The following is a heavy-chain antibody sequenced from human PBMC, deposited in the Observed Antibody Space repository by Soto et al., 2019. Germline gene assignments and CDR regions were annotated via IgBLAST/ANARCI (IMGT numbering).Heavy chain of an antibody. J-gene: IGHJ4*02. V-gene: IGHV3-30*18. CDR2: ISYDGSNK. CDR3: AKSPLYCGGDCYGDYFDY. CDR1: GFTFSSYG. Sequence: QVQLVESGGGVVQPGRSLRLSCAASGFTFSSYGMHWVRQAPGKGLEWVAVISYDGSNKYYADSVKGRFTISRDNSKNTLYLPMNSLRAEDTAVYYCAKSPLYCGGDCYGDYFDYWGQGTLVTVSS. D-gene: IGHD2-21*02.